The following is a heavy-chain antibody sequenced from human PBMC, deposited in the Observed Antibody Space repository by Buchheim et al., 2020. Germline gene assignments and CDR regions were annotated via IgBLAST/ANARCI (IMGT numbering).Heavy chain of an antibody. V-gene: IGHV3-23*01. CDR1: GFTFSSYA. CDR3: RGAARPIAYYYYYYMDV. D-gene: IGHD6-6*01. CDR2: ISGSGGST. J-gene: IGHJ6*03. Sequence: EVQLLESGGGLVQPGGSLRLSCAASGFTFSSYAMSWVRQAPGKGLEWVSAISGSGGSTYYADSVKGRFTISRDNSKNTLYLQMNSMRAEDTAVYYCRGAARPIAYYYYYYMDVWGKGTT.